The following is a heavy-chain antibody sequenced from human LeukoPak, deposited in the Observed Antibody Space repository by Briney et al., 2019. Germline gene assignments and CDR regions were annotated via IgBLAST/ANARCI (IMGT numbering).Heavy chain of an antibody. CDR2: IYYSGST. D-gene: IGHD6-13*01. J-gene: IGHJ4*02. CDR1: GGSISSGDYY. CDR3: ARHRQQLVGERNNYFDY. V-gene: IGHV4-61*08. Sequence: PSQTLSLTCTVSGGSISSGDYYWSWIRQPPGKGLEWIGYIYYSGSTNYNPSLKSRVTISVDTSKNQFSLKLSSVTAADTAVYYCARHRQQLVGERNNYFDYWGQGTLVTVSS.